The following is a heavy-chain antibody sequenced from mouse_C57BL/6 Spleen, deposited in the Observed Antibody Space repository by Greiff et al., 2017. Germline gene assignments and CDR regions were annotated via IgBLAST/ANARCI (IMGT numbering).Heavy chain of an antibody. Sequence: VQRVESGAELVRPGASVTLSCKASGYTFTDYEMHWVKQTPGHGLEWIGAIDPETGGTAYQQKFKGQAILTADKSSSTAYLELRSLTSEDSAVYYCTRMRDGYYYAMDYWGQGTSVTVSS. V-gene: IGHV1-15*01. CDR1: GYTFTDYE. CDR3: TRMRDGYYYAMDY. D-gene: IGHD2-3*01. CDR2: IDPETGGT. J-gene: IGHJ4*01.